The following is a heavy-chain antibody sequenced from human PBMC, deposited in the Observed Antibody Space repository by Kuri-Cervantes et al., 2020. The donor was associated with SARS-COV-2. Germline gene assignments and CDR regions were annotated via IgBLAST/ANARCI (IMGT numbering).Heavy chain of an antibody. CDR1: GYTFTGYY. D-gene: IGHD3-10*01. V-gene: IGHV1-2*02. Sequence: ASVKVSCKASGYTFTGYYMHWVRQAPGQGLEWMGWINPNSGGTNYAQKFQGRVTMTRDTSISTAYMELSRLRSDDTAVYYCAREWITMVRGPFDYWGQGTLVTVSS. CDR3: AREWITMVRGPFDY. J-gene: IGHJ4*02. CDR2: INPNSGGT.